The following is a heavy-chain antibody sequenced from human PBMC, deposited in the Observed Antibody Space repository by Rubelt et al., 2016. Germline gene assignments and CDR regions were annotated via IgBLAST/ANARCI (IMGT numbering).Heavy chain of an antibody. V-gene: IGHV3-66*01. Sequence: EWVSVIYSGGSTYYADSVKGRFTISRDNSKNTLYLQMNSLRAEDTAVYYCARVRTLYFDYWGQGTLVTVSS. J-gene: IGHJ4*02. CDR2: IYSGGST. CDR3: ARVRTLYFDY.